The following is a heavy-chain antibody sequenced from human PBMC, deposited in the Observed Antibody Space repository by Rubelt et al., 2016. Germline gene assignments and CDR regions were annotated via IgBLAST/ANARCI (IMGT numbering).Heavy chain of an antibody. CDR3: ATSADDFWSGYPHFDY. J-gene: IGHJ4*02. V-gene: IGHV1-69*01. CDR1: GGTFSSYA. Sequence: GAEVKKPGSSVKVSCKASGGTFSSYAISWVRQAPGQGLEWMGGIIPIFGTANYAQKFQGRVTITADESTSTAYMELSSLRSEDTAVYYCATSADDFWSGYPHFDYWGQGTLVTVSS. CDR2: IIPIFGTA. D-gene: IGHD3-3*01.